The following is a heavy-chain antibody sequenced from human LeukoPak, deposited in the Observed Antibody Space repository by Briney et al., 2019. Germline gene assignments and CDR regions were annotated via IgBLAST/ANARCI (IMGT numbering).Heavy chain of an antibody. Sequence: PSETLSLTCTVSGGSISSYYWSWIRQPPGKGLEWIGYIYYSGSTNYNPSLKSRVTISVDTSKNQFSLKLSSVTAADTAVYYCARRYDSPNFYIDVWGKGTTVTVSS. V-gene: IGHV4-59*08. CDR1: GGSISSYY. D-gene: IGHD3-22*01. CDR3: ARRYDSPNFYIDV. CDR2: IYYSGST. J-gene: IGHJ6*03.